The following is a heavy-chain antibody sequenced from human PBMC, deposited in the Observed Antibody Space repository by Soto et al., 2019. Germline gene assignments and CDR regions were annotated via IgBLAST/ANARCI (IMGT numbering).Heavy chain of an antibody. Sequence: PVKVTCKASGGTISSYNLNWVRQANGQRPEWMGRIIPSLGLANYAQKFQDRVTISADKSTTTAYMELSSLRSEDTAVYYCARDLWGYCGVDCYPLDVWGQGTTVTVSS. CDR3: ARDLWGYCGVDCYPLDV. CDR2: IIPSLGLA. CDR1: GGTISSYN. D-gene: IGHD2-21*02. V-gene: IGHV1-69*04. J-gene: IGHJ6*02.